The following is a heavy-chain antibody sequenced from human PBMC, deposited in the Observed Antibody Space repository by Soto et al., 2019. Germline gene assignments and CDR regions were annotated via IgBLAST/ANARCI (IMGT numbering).Heavy chain of an antibody. J-gene: IGHJ6*02. CDR1: GYTITSYD. D-gene: IGHD1-26*01. CDR2: MNPNSGNT. Sequence: ASVKVACKASGYTITSYDINWVRQATGQGLEWMGWMNPNSGNTGYAQKFQGRVTMTRNTSISTAYMELSSLRSEDTAVYYCARGSWEPPLYYYYGMDVWGQGTTVTVSS. CDR3: ARGSWEPPLYYYYGMDV. V-gene: IGHV1-8*01.